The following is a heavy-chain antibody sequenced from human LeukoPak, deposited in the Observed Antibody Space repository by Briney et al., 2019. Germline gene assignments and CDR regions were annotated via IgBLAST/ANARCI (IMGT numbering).Heavy chain of an antibody. CDR3: ARLRFVAGGMNYGMDV. V-gene: IGHV3-74*01. J-gene: IGHJ6*02. CDR2: INSDGSST. Sequence: GGSLRLSCAASGFTFSSYWMHWVRQAPGKGLVWVSRINSDGSSTSYADSVKGRFTISRDNAKNTLYLQMNSLRADDAAIYYCARLRFVAGGMNYGMDVWGQGTTVTVSS. D-gene: IGHD2-15*01. CDR1: GFTFSSYW.